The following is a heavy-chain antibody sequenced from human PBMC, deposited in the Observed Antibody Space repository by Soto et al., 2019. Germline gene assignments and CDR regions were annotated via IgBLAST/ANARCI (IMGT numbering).Heavy chain of an antibody. CDR2: IKQDGSEK. V-gene: IGHV3-7*05. D-gene: IGHD3-10*01. Sequence: GGSLRLSCAASGFTFSSYWMSWVRQAPGKGLEWVANIKQDGSEKYYVDSVKGRFTISRDNAKNSLYLQMNSLRAEDTAVYYCARDYTAYGSGSYGYWGQGTLVTVSS. J-gene: IGHJ4*02. CDR1: GFTFSSYW. CDR3: ARDYTAYGSGSYGY.